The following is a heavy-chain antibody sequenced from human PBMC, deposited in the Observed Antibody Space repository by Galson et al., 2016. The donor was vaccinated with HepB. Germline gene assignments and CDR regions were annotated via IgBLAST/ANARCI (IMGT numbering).Heavy chain of an antibody. CDR3: ARSLWGYSSSSPYDY. V-gene: IGHV3-7*01. CDR2: INQHGSEK. CDR1: GFTFSSYW. J-gene: IGHJ4*02. Sequence: SLRLSCAASGFTFSSYWMSWVRQAPGKGLEWVANINQHGSEKYYVDSVKGRFTISRDNAKNSLYLQMNSLRAEDTAVYYCARSLWGYSSSSPYDYWGQGTSVTVPS. D-gene: IGHD6-6*01.